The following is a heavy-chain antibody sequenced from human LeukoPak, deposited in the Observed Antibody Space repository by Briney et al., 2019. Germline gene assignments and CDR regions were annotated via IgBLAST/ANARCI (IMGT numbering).Heavy chain of an antibody. CDR2: MNPNSGNT. D-gene: IGHD2-8*01. CDR1: GYTFTSYD. V-gene: IGHV1-8*01. CDR3: ARGRGYCTNGVCYSKGFDP. J-gene: IGHJ5*02. Sequence: ASVKVSCKASGYTFTSYDINWVRQATGQGLEWMGWMNPNSGNTGYAQKFQGRVTVTRNTSISTAYMELSSLRSEDTAVYYCARGRGYCTNGVCYSKGFDPWGQGTLVTVSS.